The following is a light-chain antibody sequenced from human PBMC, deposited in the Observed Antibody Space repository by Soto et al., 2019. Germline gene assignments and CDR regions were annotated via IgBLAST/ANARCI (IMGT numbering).Light chain of an antibody. CDR3: PSYDSSLSGYV. J-gene: IGLJ1*01. CDR2: GNS. V-gene: IGLV1-40*01. CDR1: SSNIGAGYD. Sequence: QSVLTQPPSVSGTPGQRVTISCSGSSSNIGAGYDVRWYQQLPGTAPKLLFYGNSQRPSGVTDRFSGSKSGTSASLAITGLQAEDEADYYCPSYDSSLSGYVFGTGTKLTVL.